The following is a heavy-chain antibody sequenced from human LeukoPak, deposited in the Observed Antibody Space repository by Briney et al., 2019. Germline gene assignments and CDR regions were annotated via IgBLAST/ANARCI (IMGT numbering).Heavy chain of an antibody. D-gene: IGHD3-22*01. V-gene: IGHV1-8*01. CDR3: ARQGTSYDSSGYHFDY. Sequence: ASVKVSCKASGYTFTSYYMHWVRQATGQGLEWMGWMNPNSGNTGYAQKFQGRVTITRNTSISTAYMELSSLRSEDTAVYYCARQGTSYDSSGYHFDYWGQGTLVTVSS. CDR2: MNPNSGNT. CDR1: GYTFTSYY. J-gene: IGHJ4*02.